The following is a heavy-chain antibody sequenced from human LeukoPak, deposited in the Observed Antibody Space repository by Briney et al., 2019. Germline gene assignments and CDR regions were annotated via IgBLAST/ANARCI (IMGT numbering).Heavy chain of an antibody. J-gene: IGHJ1*01. CDR1: GFTFSNAW. D-gene: IGHD6-19*01. V-gene: IGHV3-15*01. Sequence: GGSLRLSCAASGFTFSNAWMSWVRQAPGKGLEWVGRIKSKTDGGTTDYAAPVKGRFTISRDDSKNTLYLQMNSLKTEDTAVYYCTTDFSGWYPQYSQHWGQGTLVTVSS. CDR2: IKSKTDGGTT. CDR3: TTDFSGWYPQYSQH.